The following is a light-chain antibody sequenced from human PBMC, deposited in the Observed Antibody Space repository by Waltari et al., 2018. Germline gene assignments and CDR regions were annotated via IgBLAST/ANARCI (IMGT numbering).Light chain of an antibody. Sequence: DIVMTQSPEFLAVSLGERATINCKSSQSVLYNSNDKNYLAWYQQKPGQPPKLIIYWASTRQSGVPDRFSGSWSGTDFTLTINSLQAEDVAVYYCQQYYSRRTFGRGTRVEIK. CDR1: QSVLYNSNDKNY. CDR2: WAS. J-gene: IGKJ1*01. CDR3: QQYYSRRT. V-gene: IGKV4-1*01.